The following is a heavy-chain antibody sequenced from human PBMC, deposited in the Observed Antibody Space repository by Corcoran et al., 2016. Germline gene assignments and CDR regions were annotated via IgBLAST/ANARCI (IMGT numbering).Heavy chain of an antibody. CDR2: IDWDDDK. V-gene: IGHV2-70*04. J-gene: IGHJ3*02. D-gene: IGHD3-22*01. CDR3: ARIRSSGWGAFDI. CDR1: GFSLSTSGMR. Sequence: QVTLKESGPALVKPTQTLTLTCTFSGFSLSTSGMRVSWIRQPPGKALEWLARIDWDDDKFYSTSLKTRLTISKDTSKNQVVLTMTNMDPVDTATYYCARIRSSGWGAFDIWGQGTMVTVSS.